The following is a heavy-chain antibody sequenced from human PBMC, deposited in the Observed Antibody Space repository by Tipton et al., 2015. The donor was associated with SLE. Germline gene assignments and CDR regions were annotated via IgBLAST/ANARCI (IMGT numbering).Heavy chain of an antibody. V-gene: IGHV4-59*12. CDR3: ARDTRNDDYVRWYFDV. D-gene: IGHD3-16*01. CDR1: GGSISSYY. J-gene: IGHJ2*01. CDR2: IYYSGST. Sequence: TLSLTCTVSGGSISSYYWSWIRQPPGKGLEWIGYIYYSGSTNYNPSLKSRVTISVDTSKNQFSLNLTSVTAADTAVYYCARDTRNDDYVRWYFDVWGRGTLVTVSS.